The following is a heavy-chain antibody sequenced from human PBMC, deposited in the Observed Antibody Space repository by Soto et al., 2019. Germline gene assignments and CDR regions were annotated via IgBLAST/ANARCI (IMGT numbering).Heavy chain of an antibody. CDR2: IKSKTDGGTT. CDR1: GFTFSNAW. V-gene: IGHV3-15*07. Sequence: GGSLRLSCAASGFTFSNAWMNWVRQAPGKGLEWVGRIKSKTDGGTTDYAAPVKGRFTISRDDSKNTLYLQMNSLKTEDTAVYYCTTAVGYCSGGSCYSPWFDPWGQGTLVTVSS. CDR3: TTAVGYCSGGSCYSPWFDP. J-gene: IGHJ5*02. D-gene: IGHD2-15*01.